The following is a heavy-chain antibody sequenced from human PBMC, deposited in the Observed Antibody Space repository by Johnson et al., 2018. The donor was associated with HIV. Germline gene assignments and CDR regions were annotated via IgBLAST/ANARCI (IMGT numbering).Heavy chain of an antibody. CDR1: GFTFSCYD. CDR3: AKGGAAAGHDAFDI. V-gene: IGHV3-30*02. J-gene: IGHJ3*02. Sequence: QVQLVESGGGVVQPGGSLRLSCEASGFTFSCYDMHWVRQAPGKGLEWVAVIRYDGESQDYGDSVKGRFTISRANSKNTLHLLMNGRRPEDTAVYYCAKGGAAAGHDAFDIWGQGTMVTVSS. D-gene: IGHD6-13*01. CDR2: IRYDGESQ.